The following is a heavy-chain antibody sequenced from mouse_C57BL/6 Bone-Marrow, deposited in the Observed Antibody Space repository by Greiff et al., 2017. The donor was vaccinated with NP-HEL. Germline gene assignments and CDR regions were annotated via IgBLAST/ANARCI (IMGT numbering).Heavy chain of an antibody. Sequence: VQGVESGAELVKPGASVKLSCKASGYTFTEYTIHWVKQRSGQGLEWIGWFYPGSGSIKYNEKFKDKATLTADKSSSTVYMELSRLTSEDSAVYFCARHEDLFYYGSSYDWYFDVWGTGTTVTVSS. J-gene: IGHJ1*03. CDR1: GYTFTEYT. CDR3: ARHEDLFYYGSSYDWYFDV. CDR2: FYPGSGSI. D-gene: IGHD1-1*01. V-gene: IGHV1-62-2*01.